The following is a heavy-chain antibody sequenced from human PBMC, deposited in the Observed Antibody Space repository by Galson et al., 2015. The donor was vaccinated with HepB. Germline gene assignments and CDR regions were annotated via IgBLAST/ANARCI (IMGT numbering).Heavy chain of an antibody. J-gene: IGHJ6*02. CDR2: ISSSSSYI. D-gene: IGHD3-22*01. Sequence: SLRLSCAASGFTFSSYSMNWVRQAPGKGLEWVSSISSSSSYIYYADSVKGRFTISRDNAKNSLYLQMNSLRAEDTAVYYCARGEMYYYDSNGYHYYYYGMDVWGQGTTVTVSS. CDR1: GFTFSSYS. CDR3: ARGEMYYYDSNGYHYYYYGMDV. V-gene: IGHV3-21*01.